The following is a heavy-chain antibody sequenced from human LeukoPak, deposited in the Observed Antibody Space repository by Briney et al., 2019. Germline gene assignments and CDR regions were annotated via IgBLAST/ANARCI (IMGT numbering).Heavy chain of an antibody. J-gene: IGHJ3*02. D-gene: IGHD3-3*01. CDR1: GGSISSYY. CDR3: ARVLRFLEWFRFAFDI. CDR2: IYYSGST. V-gene: IGHV4-59*12. Sequence: PSETLSLTCTVSGGSISSYYWSWIRQPPGKGLEWIGYIYYSGSTNYNPSLKSRVTISVDTSKNQFSLKLSSVTAADTAVYYCARVLRFLEWFRFAFDIWGQGTMVTVSS.